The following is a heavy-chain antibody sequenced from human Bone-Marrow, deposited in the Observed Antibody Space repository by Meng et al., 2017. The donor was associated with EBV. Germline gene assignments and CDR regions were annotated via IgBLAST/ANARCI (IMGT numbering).Heavy chain of an antibody. V-gene: IGHV4-61*01. D-gene: IGHD5-18*01. J-gene: IGHJ4*02. CDR1: GGSVSSGSYY. CDR3: ARDNVDTAMVPH. CDR2: IYYSGST. Sequence: VQLQEAGPGLVKPSETLSLTCTVSGGSVSSGSYYWSWIRQPPGKGLEWIGYIYYSGSTNYNPSLKSRVTISVDTSKNQFSPKLSSVTAADTAVYYCARDNVDTAMVPHWGQGTLVTVSS.